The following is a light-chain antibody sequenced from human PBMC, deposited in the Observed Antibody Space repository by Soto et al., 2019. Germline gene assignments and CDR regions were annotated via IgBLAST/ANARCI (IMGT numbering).Light chain of an antibody. CDR2: DAS. Sequence: EIVLTQSPGTLSASPGERATLSCRASQSVSSYLAWYQQKPGQAPRLLIYDASNRATGVPARCSGSGSGRDFTLTISSLEPEDFAVYYCQQRSNWPRITFGQGTRLEIK. J-gene: IGKJ5*01. CDR3: QQRSNWPRIT. CDR1: QSVSSY. V-gene: IGKV3-11*02.